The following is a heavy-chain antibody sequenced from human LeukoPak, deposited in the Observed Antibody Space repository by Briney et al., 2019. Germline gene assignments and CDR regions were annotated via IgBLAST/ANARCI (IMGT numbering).Heavy chain of an antibody. CDR1: GYTFTGYY. CDR3: TVLCSGGSCLLL. J-gene: IGHJ4*02. CDR2: INPNSGDT. V-gene: IGHV1-2*02. Sequence: ASVKVSCKASGYTFTGYYMHWVRQAPGQGLEWTGWINPNSGDTNYAQKFQGRVTMTRDTSISTAYMELSTLRYDDTAVYYCTVLCSGGSCLLLWGQGTLVTVSS. D-gene: IGHD2-15*01.